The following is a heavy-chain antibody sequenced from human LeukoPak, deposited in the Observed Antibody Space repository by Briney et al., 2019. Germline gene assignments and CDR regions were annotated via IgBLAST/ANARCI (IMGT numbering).Heavy chain of an antibody. D-gene: IGHD6-6*01. J-gene: IGHJ4*02. CDR3: ARRYDTSSIDY. Sequence: GESLKISCKGSGYSFSTYWIGWVRPMPGKGLEWMGIIYPDDSNTRYSPSFQGQVTISADKSISTAYLQWSSLKASDTAMYYCARRYDTSSIDYWGQGTLVTVSS. V-gene: IGHV5-51*01. CDR1: GYSFSTYW. CDR2: IYPDDSNT.